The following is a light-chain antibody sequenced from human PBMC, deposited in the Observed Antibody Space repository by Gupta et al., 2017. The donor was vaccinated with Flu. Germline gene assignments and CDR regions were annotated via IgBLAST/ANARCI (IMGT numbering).Light chain of an antibody. CDR2: ATS. V-gene: IGKV1-12*01. CDR1: QDIYRW. CDR3: QHTNSCPPT. J-gene: IGKJ5*01. Sequence: DIQRTQSPSSVSAFVGDRVTITCRASQDIYRWLAWYQQKPGEAPKLLMVATSTLQSGVPSRFSGSGSGTDFALTISSLQAEDTGTYYCQHTNSCPPTFGQGTQVDIK.